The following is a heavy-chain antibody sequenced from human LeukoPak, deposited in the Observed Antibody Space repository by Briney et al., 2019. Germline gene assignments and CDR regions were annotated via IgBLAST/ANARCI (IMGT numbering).Heavy chain of an antibody. D-gene: IGHD3-10*01. J-gene: IGHJ4*02. CDR2: ISSSSYI. CDR1: GGSFSGYY. CDR3: ARAKGGSGSYPYYFDY. Sequence: PSETLSLTCAVYGGSFSGYYWSWIRQAPGKGLEWVSSISSSSYIYYADSVKGRFTISRDNAKNSLYLQMNSLRAEDTAVYYCARAKGGSGSYPYYFDYWGQGTLVTVSS. V-gene: IGHV3-21*01.